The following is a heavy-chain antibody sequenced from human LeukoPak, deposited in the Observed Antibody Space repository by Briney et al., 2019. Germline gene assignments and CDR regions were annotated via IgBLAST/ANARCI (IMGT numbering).Heavy chain of an antibody. D-gene: IGHD3-3*01. J-gene: IGHJ4*02. CDR2: IYYSGST. Sequence: PSETLSLTCTVSGGSISSYYWSWIRQPPGKGLEWIGYIYYSGSTNYNPSLKSRVTISVDTSKNQFSLKLSSVTAADTAVYYCARGDLQDWGQGTLVTVSS. CDR1: GGSISSYY. CDR3: ARGDLQD. V-gene: IGHV4-59*01.